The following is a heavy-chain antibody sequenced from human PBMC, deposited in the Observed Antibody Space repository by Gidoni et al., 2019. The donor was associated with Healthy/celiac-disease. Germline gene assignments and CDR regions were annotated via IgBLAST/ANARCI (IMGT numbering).Heavy chain of an antibody. J-gene: IGHJ6*02. D-gene: IGHD6-13*01. CDR3: ARDLGYSSSWDYYYGMDV. CDR2: IYYSGST. Sequence: QVQLQESGPGLVKPSETLSLTCTVSGGSISSYYWSGIRQPPGKGLEWIGYIYYSGSTNYNPSLKSRFTISVDTSKNQFSLKLSSVTAADTAVYYCARDLGYSSSWDYYYGMDVWGQGTTVTVSS. CDR1: GGSISSYY. V-gene: IGHV4-59*01.